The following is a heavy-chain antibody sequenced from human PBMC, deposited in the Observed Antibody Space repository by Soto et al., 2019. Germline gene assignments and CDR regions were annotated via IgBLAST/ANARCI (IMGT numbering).Heavy chain of an antibody. J-gene: IGHJ4*02. CDR1: GFTFSSYA. CDR2: ISGSGGST. D-gene: IGHD3-22*01. V-gene: IGHV3-23*01. Sequence: EVQLLESGGGLVQPGGSLRLSCAASGFTFSSYAMSWVRQAPGKGLEWVSAISGSGGSTYYADSVKGRFTISRENSKNTLYLQMNSLRAEDTAVYYCAKYYGMIVVTFDYWGQGTLVTVSS. CDR3: AKYYGMIVVTFDY.